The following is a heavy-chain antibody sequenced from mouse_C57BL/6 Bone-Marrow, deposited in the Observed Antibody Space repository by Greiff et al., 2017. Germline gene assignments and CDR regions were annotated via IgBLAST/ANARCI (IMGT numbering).Heavy chain of an antibody. CDR3: SEDSSVYCCACPTTVVVEYGMDY. J-gene: IGHJ4*01. D-gene: IGHD1-1*01. CDR1: YTFSRRVH. Sequence: VQLQQSGPELARPWASVKISCQAFYTFSRRVHFAIRDTNYWMQWVKQRPGQGLEWIGAIYPGNGDTSYNQKFKGKATLTADTSSSTAYLQLSSLTSEDSSVYCCACPTTVVVEYGMDYWGQGTSVTVSS. CDR2: GQGLEWIG. V-gene: IGHV1-87*01.